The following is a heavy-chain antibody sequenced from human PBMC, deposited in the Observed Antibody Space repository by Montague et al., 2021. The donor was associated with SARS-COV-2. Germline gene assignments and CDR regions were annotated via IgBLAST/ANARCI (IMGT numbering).Heavy chain of an antibody. Sequence: SETLSLTCTVSGGSISSSSSYWGWIRQPPGKGLEWIGNIYYSGSTYYNPSLKSRVTISVDTSKNQFSLKLSSVTAADTAVYYCARLNFHITIFGVVSSRVFDYWGQGTLVTVSS. D-gene: IGHD3-3*01. V-gene: IGHV4-39*01. CDR3: ARLNFHITIFGVVSSRVFDY. J-gene: IGHJ4*02. CDR1: GGSISSSSSY. CDR2: IYYSGST.